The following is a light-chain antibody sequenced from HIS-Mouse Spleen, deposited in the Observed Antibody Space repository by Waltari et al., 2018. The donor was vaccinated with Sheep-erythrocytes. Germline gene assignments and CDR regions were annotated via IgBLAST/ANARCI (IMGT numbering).Light chain of an antibody. Sequence: QSALTQPPSASGSPGQSVPLSCTGTRSDVGGYNYVPWYQQHPGKAPKLMIYEVSKRPSGVPDRFSGSKSGNTASLTVSGLQAMDEADYYCQAWDSSSWVFGGGTKLTVL. CDR2: EVS. J-gene: IGLJ3*02. CDR3: QAWDSSSWV. V-gene: IGLV2-8*01. CDR1: RSDVGGYNY.